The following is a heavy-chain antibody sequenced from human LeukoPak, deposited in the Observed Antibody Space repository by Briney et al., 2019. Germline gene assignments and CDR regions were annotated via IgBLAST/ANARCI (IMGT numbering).Heavy chain of an antibody. D-gene: IGHD2-2*01. CDR3: ALVPAAMPTPWFDY. CDR2: ISYDGSNK. J-gene: IGHJ4*02. CDR1: GFTFSSYA. V-gene: IGHV3-30-3*01. Sequence: PGGSLRLSCAASGFTFSSYAMHWVRQAPGKGLEWVAVISYDGSNKYYADSVKGRFTISRDNSKNTLYLQMNGLRSEDTAVYYCALVPAAMPTPWFDYWGQGTLVTVSS.